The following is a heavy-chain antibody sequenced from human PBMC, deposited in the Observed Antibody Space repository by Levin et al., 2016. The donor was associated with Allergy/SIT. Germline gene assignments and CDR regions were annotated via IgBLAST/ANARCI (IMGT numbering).Heavy chain of an antibody. Sequence: SVKVSCKASGYTFTGYSLHWVRQAPGQGLEWMGGIIPIFGTANYAQKFQGRVTITADESTSTAYMELSSLRSEDTAVYYCARDPGGQLWLRYYYYYMDVWGKGTTVTVSS. CDR2: IIPIFGTA. CDR3: ARDPGGQLWLRYYYYYMDV. D-gene: IGHD5-18*01. V-gene: IGHV1-69*13. CDR1: GYTFTGYS. J-gene: IGHJ6*03.